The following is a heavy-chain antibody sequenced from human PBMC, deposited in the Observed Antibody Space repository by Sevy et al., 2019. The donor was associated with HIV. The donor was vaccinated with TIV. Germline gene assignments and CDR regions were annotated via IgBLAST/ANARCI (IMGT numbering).Heavy chain of an antibody. CDR1: GFTFNRSP. D-gene: IGHD3-16*01. Sequence: GGSLRLSCAASGFTFNRSPMHWVRQAPGKGLEWVAVMSYNGNKKYNGDSVKGRFTISRDDSKTTLYLQMNSLRPEDTAVYYCAREGVLFEGGIVSYGMDVWGQGTTVTVSS. J-gene: IGHJ6*02. CDR2: MSYNGNKK. V-gene: IGHV3-30*04. CDR3: AREGVLFEGGIVSYGMDV.